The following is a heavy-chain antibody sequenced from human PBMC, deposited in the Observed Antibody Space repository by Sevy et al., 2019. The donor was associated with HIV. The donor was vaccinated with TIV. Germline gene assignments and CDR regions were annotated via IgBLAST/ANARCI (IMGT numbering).Heavy chain of an antibody. J-gene: IGHJ3*02. D-gene: IGHD3-22*01. CDR2: ISYHGSNK. Sequence: GGSLRLSCAASGFTFSSYAMHWVRQAPGKGLEWVAVISYHGSNKYYADSVKGRFTISSDNSKNTLYLQMNSLRAEDTAVYYCARDSPTYYYDSSGSRGAFDIWGQWTMVTVSS. V-gene: IGHV3-30-3*01. CDR1: GFTFSSYA. CDR3: ARDSPTYYYDSSGSRGAFDI.